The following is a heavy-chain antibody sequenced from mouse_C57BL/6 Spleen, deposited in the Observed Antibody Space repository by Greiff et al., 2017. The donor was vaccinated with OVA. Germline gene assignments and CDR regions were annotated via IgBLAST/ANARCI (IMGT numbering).Heavy chain of an antibody. CDR1: GYTFTSYW. D-gene: IGHD2-4*01. J-gene: IGHJ2*01. CDR2: IDPSDSYT. CDR3: ARYNSYYYEDFDY. Sequence: QVQLQQPGAELVKPGASVKLSCKASGYTFTSYWMQWVKQRPGQGLEWIGEIDPSDSYTNYNQKFKGKATLTVDTSSSTAYMQLSSLTSEDSAVYYCARYNSYYYEDFDYWGQGTTLTVSS. V-gene: IGHV1-50*01.